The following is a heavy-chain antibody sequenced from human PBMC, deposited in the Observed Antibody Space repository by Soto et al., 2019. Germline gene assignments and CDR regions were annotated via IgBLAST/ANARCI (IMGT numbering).Heavy chain of an antibody. Sequence: GASVKVSCEDSGDAFTSYAMHWVRQAPGQRLEWMGSINAGTDNTKYSQKFQARVTITTDKSTSTAYMELSSLTSDDTAMYFCARGPLVVLNYFESWGQGTLVTVSS. CDR3: ARGPLVVLNYFES. CDR2: INAGTDNT. J-gene: IGHJ4*02. V-gene: IGHV1-3*01. CDR1: GDAFTSYA.